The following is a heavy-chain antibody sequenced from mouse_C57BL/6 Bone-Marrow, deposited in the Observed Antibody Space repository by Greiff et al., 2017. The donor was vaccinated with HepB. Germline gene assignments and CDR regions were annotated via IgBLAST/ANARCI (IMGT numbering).Heavy chain of an antibody. Sequence: DVMLVESGGDLVKPGGSLKLSCAASGFTFSSYGMSWVRQTPDKRLEWVATISSGGSYTYYPDSVKGRFTISRDNAKNTLYLQMSSLKSEDTAMYYCARRITTVAYWYFDVWGTGTTVTVSS. CDR1: GFTFSSYG. CDR2: ISSGGSYT. J-gene: IGHJ1*03. V-gene: IGHV5-6*02. CDR3: ARRITTVAYWYFDV. D-gene: IGHD1-1*01.